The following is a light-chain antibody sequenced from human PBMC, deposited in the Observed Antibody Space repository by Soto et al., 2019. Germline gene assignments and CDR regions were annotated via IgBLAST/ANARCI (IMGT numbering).Light chain of an antibody. CDR3: QQYGSSPRT. V-gene: IGKV3-20*01. CDR1: QSVSNNY. J-gene: IGKJ1*01. CDR2: GAS. Sequence: EIVLTQSTGTLSLSPGERATRSCRASQSVSNNYLAWYQRKPGQAPRLLIFGASSRATGIPDRFSGSGSATDFTLTINRLEPEDFAVYYCQQYGSSPRTFGQGTKVDIK.